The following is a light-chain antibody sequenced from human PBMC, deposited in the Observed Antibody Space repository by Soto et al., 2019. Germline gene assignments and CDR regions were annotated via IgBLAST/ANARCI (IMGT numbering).Light chain of an antibody. CDR3: RSYAGDNNLYV. CDR1: SSDVGGYNY. J-gene: IGLJ1*01. V-gene: IGLV2-8*01. CDR2: EVN. Sequence: QSALTQPPSASGSPGQSVTISCTGTSSDVGGYNYVSWYQQHPGEAPKLMIYEVNERPSGVPDRFSGSKSGNTASLTVSGLEADDEADYYCRSYAGDNNLYVFGTGAKLTVL.